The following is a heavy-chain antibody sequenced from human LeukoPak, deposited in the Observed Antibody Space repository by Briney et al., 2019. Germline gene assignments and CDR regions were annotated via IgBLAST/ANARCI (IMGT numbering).Heavy chain of an antibody. J-gene: IGHJ4*02. CDR3: ARGVYGDYDY. V-gene: IGHV3-23*01. Sequence: HSGGSLRLPCAASGFTFSSYAMSWVRQAPGKGLEWVSAISVSGGSTYYADSVKGRLTISRDNSKNTLYLQMDSLRAGDTAVYYCARGVYGDYDYWGQGALVTVSS. CDR2: ISVSGGST. D-gene: IGHD4-17*01. CDR1: GFTFSSYA.